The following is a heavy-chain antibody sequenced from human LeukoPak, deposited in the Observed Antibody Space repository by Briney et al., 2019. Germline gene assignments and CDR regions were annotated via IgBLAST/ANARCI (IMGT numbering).Heavy chain of an antibody. CDR2: IKQDGSEK. V-gene: IGHV3-7*01. D-gene: IGHD3-10*01. Sequence: GGSLRLSCAASGFTFSSYWMSWVRQAPGKGLEWVANIKQDGSEKYYVDSVKGRFTISRDNAKNSLYLQMNGLRAEDTAVYYCARYGSGSYPTDYYYYYMDVWGKGTTVTISS. CDR3: ARYGSGSYPTDYYYYYMDV. J-gene: IGHJ6*03. CDR1: GFTFSSYW.